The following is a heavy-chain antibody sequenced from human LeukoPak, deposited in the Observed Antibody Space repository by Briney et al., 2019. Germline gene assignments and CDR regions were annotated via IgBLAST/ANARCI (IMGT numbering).Heavy chain of an antibody. CDR2: IRSKANSYAT. Sequence: PGGSLRLSCAASGXTFSGSAVHWVRQASGKGLEWAARIRSKANSYATAYAASVKGRFTISRDDSKSTAYLQMNSLKTEDTAVYYCTRSPTTGAFDIWGQGTMVTVSS. CDR3: TRSPTTGAFDI. V-gene: IGHV3-73*01. D-gene: IGHD4-17*01. J-gene: IGHJ3*02. CDR1: GXTFSGSA.